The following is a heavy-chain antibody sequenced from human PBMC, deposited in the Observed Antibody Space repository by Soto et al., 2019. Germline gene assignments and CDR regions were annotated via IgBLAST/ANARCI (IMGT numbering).Heavy chain of an antibody. CDR3: ARHAPVPKRQHGRGF. D-gene: IGHD2-2*01. CDR2: IYSAGNT. Sequence: PSETLSLTCTVSNGSITGYYWSWIRQPPGGGLEWIGYIYSAGNTLYTPSLQSRVTISVDTSKNQFSLSLRSVTAADTAVYYCARHAPVPKRQHGRGFGAQGATVT. V-gene: IGHV4-59*01. CDR1: NGSITGYY. J-gene: IGHJ6*02.